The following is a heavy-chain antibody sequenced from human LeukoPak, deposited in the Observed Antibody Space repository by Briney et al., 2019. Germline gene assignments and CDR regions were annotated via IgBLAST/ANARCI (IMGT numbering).Heavy chain of an antibody. Sequence: GESLKISCKGSGYSFSSYWIGWVRQMPGKGLEWMGSIYPGDSDTRYSPSFQGQVTISDDKSISTAYLQWSSLKASDTAMYYCARQSRDDYKFFDPWGQGTLVTVSS. J-gene: IGHJ5*02. CDR1: GYSFSSYW. CDR3: ARQSRDDYKFFDP. CDR2: IYPGDSDT. V-gene: IGHV5-51*01. D-gene: IGHD5-24*01.